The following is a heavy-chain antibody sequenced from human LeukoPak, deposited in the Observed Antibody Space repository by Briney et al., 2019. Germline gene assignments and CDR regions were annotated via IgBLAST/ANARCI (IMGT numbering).Heavy chain of an antibody. D-gene: IGHD6-13*01. Sequence: GGSLRLSCAASGFTFSSYSMNWVRQAPGKGLEWASSISSSSSYIYYADSVKGRFTNSRDNAKNSLYLQMNSLRAEDTAVYYCARAEEVAAAGGFDYYYYGMDVWGQGTTVTVSS. CDR3: ARAEEVAAAGGFDYYYYGMDV. CDR1: GFTFSSYS. V-gene: IGHV3-21*01. J-gene: IGHJ6*02. CDR2: ISSSSSYI.